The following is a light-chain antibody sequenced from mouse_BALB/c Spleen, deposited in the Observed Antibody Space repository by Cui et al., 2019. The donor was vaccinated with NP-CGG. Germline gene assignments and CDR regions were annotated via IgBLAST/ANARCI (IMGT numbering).Light chain of an antibody. Sequence: QAVVTQESALTTSHGETATPNCRSSTGAVTTSNYANWVQEKPDHLFTGLIGGTNNRAPGVPARFSGSLIGDKAALTITGAQTEDEAIYFCALWYSNHWVFGGGTKLTVL. J-gene: IGLJ1*01. CDR3: ALWYSNHWV. CDR2: GTN. CDR1: TGAVTTSNY. V-gene: IGLV1*01.